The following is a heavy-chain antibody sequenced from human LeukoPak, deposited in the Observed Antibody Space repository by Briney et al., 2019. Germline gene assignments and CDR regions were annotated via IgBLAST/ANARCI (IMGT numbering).Heavy chain of an antibody. D-gene: IGHD2-15*01. CDR1: GYTFTSYY. V-gene: IGHV1-46*01. J-gene: IGHJ6*03. Sequence: GASVKVSCKASGYTFTSYYMHWVRQAPGQGLEWMGIINPSGGSTSYAQKFQGRVTITADESTSTAYMELSSLRSEDTAVYYCARGFVDCSGGSCYESYYYYYMDVWGKGTTVTISS. CDR3: ARGFVDCSGGSCYESYYYYYMDV. CDR2: INPSGGST.